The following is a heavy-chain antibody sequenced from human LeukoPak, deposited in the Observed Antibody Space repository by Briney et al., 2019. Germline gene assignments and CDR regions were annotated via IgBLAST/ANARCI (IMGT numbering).Heavy chain of an antibody. Sequence: PGGSLRLSCAASGFTFSSYAMSWVRQAPGKGLEWVSAISGSGGSTYYADSVKGRFTISRDNSKNTLYLQMNSLRAEDTAVYYCAKSPTAYYYDSSGYYYYYYGMDVLGQGTTVTVSS. CDR2: ISGSGGST. J-gene: IGHJ6*02. V-gene: IGHV3-23*01. CDR1: GFTFSSYA. D-gene: IGHD3-22*01. CDR3: AKSPTAYYYDSSGYYYYYYGMDV.